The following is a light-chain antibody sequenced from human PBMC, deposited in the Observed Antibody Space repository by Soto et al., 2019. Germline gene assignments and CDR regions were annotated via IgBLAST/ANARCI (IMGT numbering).Light chain of an antibody. CDR3: QQNDYPYT. J-gene: IGKJ2*01. V-gene: IGKV3-15*01. CDR2: GAS. Sequence: EIVMTQSPATLSVSPGERATLSCRASQSVSTNLGWYQQRPGQAPRLLIYGASTRATGIPARFSGSGSGTEFTLTSSSLQYEDFAFFYWQQNDYPYTFGQGTKLEIK. CDR1: QSVSTN.